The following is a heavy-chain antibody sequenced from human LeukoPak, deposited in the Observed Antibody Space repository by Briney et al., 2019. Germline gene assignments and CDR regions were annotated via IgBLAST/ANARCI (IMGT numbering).Heavy chain of an antibody. Sequence: GGSLRLSCAASGFRFKNYAMSWVRQAPGKGLEWVSTISASGGGAYYADSVKGRFTISRDNSKNTLSLQMNTLRADDTAVYYCAKDVRRAEYCSSTTCYTSSFDSWGQGTLVPVSS. CDR3: AKDVRRAEYCSSTTCYTSSFDS. J-gene: IGHJ4*02. CDR2: ISASGGGA. V-gene: IGHV3-23*01. CDR1: GFRFKNYA. D-gene: IGHD2-2*02.